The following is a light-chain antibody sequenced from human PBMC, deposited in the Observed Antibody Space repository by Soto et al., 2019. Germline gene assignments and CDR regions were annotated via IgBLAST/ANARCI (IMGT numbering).Light chain of an antibody. Sequence: DIQMTQSPSSLSASVGDTVTITCRASQSISTYLNWYQQKPGKAPNLLIYSASSLQSGVPSRFSGSGSGTDFTLTISSLQPEDFATYFCQQSYNTPFTFGPGTKVDIK. CDR3: QQSYNTPFT. CDR1: QSISTY. V-gene: IGKV1-39*01. J-gene: IGKJ3*01. CDR2: SAS.